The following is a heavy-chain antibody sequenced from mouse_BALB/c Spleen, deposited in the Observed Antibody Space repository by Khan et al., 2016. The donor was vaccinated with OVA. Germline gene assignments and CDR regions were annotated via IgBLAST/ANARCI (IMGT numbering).Heavy chain of an antibody. CDR2: IGSGGST. Sequence: EVELVESGGGLVKPGGSLKCSCAASGFTFSRHPMSWVSQTPEKRLEWVASIGSGGSTYYPDRVKGRFTISRDNARTIMYLQMRSMWSDDAAMYYSARVNCSTGVAYWGQGTPLTVSS. CDR3: ARVNCSTGVAY. D-gene: IGHD2-5*01. V-gene: IGHV5-6-5*01. J-gene: IGHJ2*01. CDR1: GFTFSRHP.